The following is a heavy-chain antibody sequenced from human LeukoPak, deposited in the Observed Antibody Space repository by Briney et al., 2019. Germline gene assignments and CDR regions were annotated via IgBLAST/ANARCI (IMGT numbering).Heavy chain of an antibody. D-gene: IGHD2-2*01. CDR1: GGTFSSYA. V-gene: IGHV1-69*13. CDR2: IIPIFGTA. CDR3: ARTVLQKVVPAAIDY. Sequence: GASVKVSCKASGGTFSSYAISWVRQAPGQGLEWMGGIIPIFGTANYAQKFQGRVTITADESTSTAYMELSSLRSEDTAVYYCARTVLQKVVPAAIDYWGQGTLVTVSS. J-gene: IGHJ4*02.